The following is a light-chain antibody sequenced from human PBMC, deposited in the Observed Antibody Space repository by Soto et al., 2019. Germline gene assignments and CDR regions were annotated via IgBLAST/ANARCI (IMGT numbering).Light chain of an antibody. CDR1: SSDVGGYNY. CDR2: EVS. J-gene: IGLJ2*01. CDR3: NSYTGSSSSVV. V-gene: IGLV2-14*01. Sequence: QSALTQPASVSGSPGQSITISCTGTSSDVGGYNYVSWYQQHPGKAPKLMIYEVSNRPSGVSNRFSGSKSGNTASLTISGRKAEDEADYYCNSYTGSSSSVVFGGGTKLTVL.